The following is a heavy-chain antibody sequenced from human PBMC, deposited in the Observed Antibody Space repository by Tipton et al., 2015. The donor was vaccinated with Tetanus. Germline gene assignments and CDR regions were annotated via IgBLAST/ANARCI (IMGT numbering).Heavy chain of an antibody. D-gene: IGHD6-25*01. CDR3: ARQADNWFDP. Sequence: GLVKPSETLSLTCTVSGGSINSGTYYWGWIRQPPGRGLEWIGNIYYSGTTYYNSSLKSRVTISIDMSNNQFSLKVSSVTAADTAVYYCARQADNWFDPWGQGTLVTVSS. V-gene: IGHV4-39*01. CDR2: IYYSGTT. CDR1: GGSINSGTYY. J-gene: IGHJ5*02.